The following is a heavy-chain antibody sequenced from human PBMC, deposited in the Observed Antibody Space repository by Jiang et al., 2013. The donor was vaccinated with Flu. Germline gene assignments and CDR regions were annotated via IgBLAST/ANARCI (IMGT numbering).Heavy chain of an antibody. CDR3: ARATCGGDCYSGGLAYFYFDY. D-gene: IGHD2-21*02. CDR1: GGTFHSYT. CDR2: IIPVIGVT. V-gene: IGHV1-69*02. Sequence: GAEVKKPGSSVKVSCKASGGTFHSYTINWVRQAPGQGPEWVGRIIPVIGVTSYAQEFQGRVTITADKSTSTVYMEMSSLRSDDTAVYFCARATCGGDCYSGGLAYFYFDYWGPGTLVTVSS. J-gene: IGHJ4*02.